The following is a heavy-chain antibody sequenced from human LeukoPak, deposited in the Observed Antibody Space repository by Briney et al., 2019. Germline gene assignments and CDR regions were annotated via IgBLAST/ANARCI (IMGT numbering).Heavy chain of an antibody. CDR1: GGSISSYY. CDR3: ARAFKVSVGKLSYYYYGMDV. D-gene: IGHD5/OR15-5a*01. Sequence: PSETLSLTCTVAGGSISSYYWSWVRQPPGKGLEWVGYIYYSGSTYYNPSLKSRVTISVDTSKNQFSLKLSSVTAADTAVYYCARAFKVSVGKLSYYYYGMDVWGQGTTVTVSS. V-gene: IGHV4-59*01. CDR2: IYYSGST. J-gene: IGHJ6*02.